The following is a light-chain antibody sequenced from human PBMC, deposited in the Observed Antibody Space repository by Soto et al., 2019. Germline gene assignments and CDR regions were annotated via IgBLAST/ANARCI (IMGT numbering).Light chain of an antibody. CDR1: QDITSY. V-gene: IGKV1-9*01. CDR3: QQLNSIPLT. J-gene: IGKJ3*01. CDR2: AAS. Sequence: DIQLTQSPPFLSASVGDRVTITCRASQDITSYLAWYQQKPGKAPKLLIYAASTLQSGVPSRFSGSGSGTEFILRVSSLQPEDSATYYCQQLNSIPLTFGPGTKVNIK.